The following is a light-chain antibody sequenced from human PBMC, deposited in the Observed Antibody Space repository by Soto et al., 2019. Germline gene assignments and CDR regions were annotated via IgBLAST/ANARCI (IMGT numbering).Light chain of an antibody. J-gene: IGKJ1*01. V-gene: IGKV3-20*01. CDR2: GTS. CDR3: QQFGNSPWT. Sequence: EIVLTQSPCTLSLSPGERATLSCRASQTVRNNYLAWYQQKPGQAPRLLISGTSNRATGIPDRFSGSGSGTDFTLTISRLEPEDFAVYFCQQFGNSPWTFGQGTKVDIK. CDR1: QTVRNNY.